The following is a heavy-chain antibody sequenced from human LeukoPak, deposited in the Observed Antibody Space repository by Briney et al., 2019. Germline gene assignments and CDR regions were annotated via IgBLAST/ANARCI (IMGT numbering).Heavy chain of an antibody. CDR1: GGSISSYY. Sequence: PSETLSLTCTVSGGSISSYYWSWIRQPPGKGLEWIGYIYYSGSTNYNPSFKSRVTISVDTSKNQFSLKLSSVTAADTAMYYCARYISGTSQVFDYWGQGTLVTVSS. CDR2: IYYSGST. V-gene: IGHV4-59*01. D-gene: IGHD1-20*01. J-gene: IGHJ4*02. CDR3: ARYISGTSQVFDY.